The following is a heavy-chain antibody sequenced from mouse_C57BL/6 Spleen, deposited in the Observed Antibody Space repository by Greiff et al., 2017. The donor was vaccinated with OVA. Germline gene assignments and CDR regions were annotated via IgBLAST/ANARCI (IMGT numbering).Heavy chain of an antibody. CDR1: GYAFSSSW. CDR2: IYPGDGDT. Sequence: QVQLQQSGPELVKPGASVKISCKASGYAFSSSWMNWVKQRPGKGLEWIGRIYPGDGDTNYNGKFKGKATLTADKSSSPAYMQLISLTSEDSAVDFCARGVITTVVAMDYWGQGTTLTVSS. V-gene: IGHV1-82*01. D-gene: IGHD1-1*01. J-gene: IGHJ2*01. CDR3: ARGVITTVVAMDY.